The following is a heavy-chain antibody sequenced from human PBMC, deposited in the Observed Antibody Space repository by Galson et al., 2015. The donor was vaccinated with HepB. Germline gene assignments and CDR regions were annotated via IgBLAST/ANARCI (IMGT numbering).Heavy chain of an antibody. V-gene: IGHV3-23*01. CDR3: AKEGSDSSGYQDAFDI. Sequence: SLRLSCAASGFTFSSYAMSWVRQAPGKGLEWVSAISGSGGSTYYADSVKGRFTISRDNSKNTPYLQMNSLRAEDTAVYYCAKEGSDSSGYQDAFDIWGQGTMVTVSS. CDR1: GFTFSSYA. CDR2: ISGSGGST. J-gene: IGHJ3*02. D-gene: IGHD3-22*01.